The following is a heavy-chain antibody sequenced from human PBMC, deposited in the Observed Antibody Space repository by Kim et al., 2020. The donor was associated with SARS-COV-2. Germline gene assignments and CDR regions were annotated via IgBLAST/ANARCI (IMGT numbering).Heavy chain of an antibody. J-gene: IGHJ5*02. CDR3: AREAAGNGNWFDP. D-gene: IGHD6-13*01. Sequence: SETLSLTCTVSGGSISSYYWSWIRQPPGKGLEWIGYIYYSGSTNYNPSLKSRVTISVDTSKNQFSLKLSSVTAADTAVYYCAREAAGNGNWFDPWGQGTLVTVSS. CDR2: IYYSGST. V-gene: IGHV4-59*13. CDR1: GGSISSYY.